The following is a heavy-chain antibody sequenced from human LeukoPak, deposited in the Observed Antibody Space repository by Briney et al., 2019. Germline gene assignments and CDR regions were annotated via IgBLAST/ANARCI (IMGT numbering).Heavy chain of an antibody. J-gene: IGHJ4*02. CDR2: ISSSSSYI. CDR3: ARGNYDSSGPPGGY. V-gene: IGHV3-21*01. CDR1: GFTFSSYS. Sequence: GGSLRLSWAASGFTFSSYSMNWVRQAPGKGLEWVSSISSSSSYIYYADSVKGRFTISRDNAKNSLYLQMNSLRAEDTAVYYCARGNYDSSGPPGGYWGQGTLVTVSS. D-gene: IGHD3-22*01.